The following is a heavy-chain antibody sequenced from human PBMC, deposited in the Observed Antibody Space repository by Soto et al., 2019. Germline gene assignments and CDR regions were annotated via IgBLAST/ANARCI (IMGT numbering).Heavy chain of an antibody. CDR3: ARDGAAGVAAYYDYGMDV. D-gene: IGHD2-15*01. V-gene: IGHV3-30-3*01. CDR2: ISYDGSNK. CDR1: GFTFSSYA. J-gene: IGHJ6*02. Sequence: QVQLVESGGGVVQPGRSLRLSCAASGFTFSSYAMHWVRQAPGKGLEWVAVISYDGSNKYYADSVKGRVTISRDNSKNTRDLQMNSRRAEDTAGYYGARDGAAGVAAYYDYGMDVWGQGTTVTVSS.